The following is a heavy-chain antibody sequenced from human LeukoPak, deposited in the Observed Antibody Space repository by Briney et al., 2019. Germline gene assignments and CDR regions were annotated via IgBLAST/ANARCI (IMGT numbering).Heavy chain of an antibody. J-gene: IGHJ4*02. CDR1: GFIFSSFE. CDR2: IDSSGNTR. D-gene: IGHD2-15*01. Sequence: PPGGSLRLSCAASGFIFSSFEMSWVRQAPGKGLQWVSYIDSSGNTRYYADSVKGRFTISRDNAKNTLYLQMNSLRTEDTAVYYCACYGIAPPYWGQGTLVTVSS. V-gene: IGHV3-48*03. CDR3: ACYGIAPPY.